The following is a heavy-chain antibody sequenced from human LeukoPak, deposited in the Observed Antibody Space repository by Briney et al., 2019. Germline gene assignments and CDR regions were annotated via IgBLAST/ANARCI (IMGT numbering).Heavy chain of an antibody. J-gene: IGHJ3*02. CDR3: ARVDSDAFDI. CDR2: ISTDNGDT. Sequence: ASVKVSCKASGYIFTNYNIHWVRQAPGQGLEWMGWISTDNGDTNYAQKLQGRVTITADKSTSTAYMELSSLRSEDTAVYYCARVDSDAFDIWGQGTMVTVSS. D-gene: IGHD2-2*03. V-gene: IGHV1-18*04. CDR1: GYIFTNYN.